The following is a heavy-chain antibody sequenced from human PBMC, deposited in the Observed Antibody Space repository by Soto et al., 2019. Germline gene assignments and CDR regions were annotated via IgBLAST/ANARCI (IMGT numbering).Heavy chain of an antibody. CDR1: GFTFSSYA. D-gene: IGHD6-13*01. V-gene: IGHV3-23*01. Sequence: GGSLRLSCAASGFTFSSYAMSWVRQAPGKGLEWVSAISGSGGSTYYADSVKGRFTISRDNSKNTLYLQMNSLRAEDTAVYYCAKDRASSSWYYEGRFDYWGQGTLVTVSS. J-gene: IGHJ4*02. CDR2: ISGSGGST. CDR3: AKDRASSSWYYEGRFDY.